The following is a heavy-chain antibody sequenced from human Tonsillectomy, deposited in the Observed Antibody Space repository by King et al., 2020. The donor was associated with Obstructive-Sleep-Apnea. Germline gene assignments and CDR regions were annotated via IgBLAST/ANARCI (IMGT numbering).Heavy chain of an antibody. CDR2: LSYDGSHD. D-gene: IGHD4-17*01. CDR1: GFMFSLFD. CDR3: AKHTTAEYGDTRGSFEY. V-gene: IGHV3-30*18. J-gene: IGHJ4*02. Sequence: VQLVESGGGVVQPGRSLRLSCTASGFMFSLFDMHWVRQAPGKGLEWVALLSYDGSHDYFAQSVKGRFTISRDNSKNTLFLQMNDLRVEDTAIYYCAKHTTAEYGDTRGSFEYWGEGTPVTVSS.